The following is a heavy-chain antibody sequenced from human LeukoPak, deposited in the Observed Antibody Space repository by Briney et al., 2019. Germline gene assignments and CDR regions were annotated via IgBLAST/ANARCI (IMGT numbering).Heavy chain of an antibody. J-gene: IGHJ4*02. CDR2: ISSSSSYI. CDR3: ATETYYYYDSSGEDY. D-gene: IGHD3-22*01. Sequence: GGSLRLSCAASGFTFSSYSMNWVRQAPGKGLDWVSSISSSSSYIYYADSVKGRFTISRDNAKNSLYLQMNSLRAEDTAVYYCATETYYYYDSSGEDYWGQGTLVTVSS. V-gene: IGHV3-21*01. CDR1: GFTFSSYS.